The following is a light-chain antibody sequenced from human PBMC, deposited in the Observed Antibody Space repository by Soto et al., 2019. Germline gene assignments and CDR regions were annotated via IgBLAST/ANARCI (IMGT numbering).Light chain of an antibody. CDR2: EVN. V-gene: IGLV2-8*01. J-gene: IGLJ1*01. Sequence: QSVLTQPPSASGSLGQSVTISCTGSGSDIGAYPYVSWYQQHAGKPPKLIIYEVNERPSGVPDRFSGSKTGTTASLTVSGLQSEDEADYFCSSFAGSHVFGSGTKVTVL. CDR1: GSDIGAYPY. CDR3: SSFAGSHV.